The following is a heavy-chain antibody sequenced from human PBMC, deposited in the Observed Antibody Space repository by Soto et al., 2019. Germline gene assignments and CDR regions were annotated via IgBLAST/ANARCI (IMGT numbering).Heavy chain of an antibody. V-gene: IGHV3-73*01. Sequence: GGSLRLSCAASGFTFSGSAMHWVRQASGKGLEWVGRIRSKANSYATAYAASVKGRFTISRDDSKNTAYLQMNSLKTEDTAVYYCTSEVGYSSSWGNYYYYYMDVWGKGTTVTVSS. CDR2: IRSKANSYAT. CDR3: TSEVGYSSSWGNYYYYYMDV. CDR1: GFTFSGSA. D-gene: IGHD6-13*01. J-gene: IGHJ6*03.